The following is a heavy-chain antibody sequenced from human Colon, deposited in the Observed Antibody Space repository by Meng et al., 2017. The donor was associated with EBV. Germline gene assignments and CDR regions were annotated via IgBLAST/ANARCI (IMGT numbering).Heavy chain of an antibody. CDR3: ARVPTTGYKDH. CDR2: VSHPGSA. V-gene: IGHV4-34*01. Sequence: VLLPHVAAGTLKPAETLSFTCTVIGGSFSGYFWSWVRQPPGKGVEWIGEVSHPGSANYHPSLKSRVTISVDASEKQFSLRLTSVTAADSAVYYCARVPTTGYKDHWGQGTLVTVSS. J-gene: IGHJ4*02. CDR1: GGSFSGYF. D-gene: IGHD3-9*01.